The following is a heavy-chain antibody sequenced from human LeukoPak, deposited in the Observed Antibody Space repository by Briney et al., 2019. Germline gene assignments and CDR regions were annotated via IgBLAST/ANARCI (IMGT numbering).Heavy chain of an antibody. V-gene: IGHV4-4*08. CDR1: DGSISIYY. CDR2: VYSSGNT. J-gene: IGHJ4*02. Sequence: SETLSLTRTVSDGSISIYYWSWIRQPPGKGLEWIGYVYSSGNTYYSPSLKGRAIISADTSKNQFSLKLTSVTAADTAVYYCVRDRELTYWGQGILVTVSS. CDR3: VRDRELTY. D-gene: IGHD3-10*01.